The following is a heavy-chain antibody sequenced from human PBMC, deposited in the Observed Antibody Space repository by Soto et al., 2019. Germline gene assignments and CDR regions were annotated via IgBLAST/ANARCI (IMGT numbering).Heavy chain of an antibody. V-gene: IGHV4-31*03. CDR2: IYYSGST. CDR1: GGSISSGGYY. CDR3: AREDSSGYYYDP. D-gene: IGHD3-22*01. Sequence: SVPPSLTCTVSGGSISSGGYYWSWNRQHPGKGLEWIGYIYYSGSTYYNPSLKSRVTISVDTSKNQFSLKLSSVTAADTAVYYCAREDSSGYYYDPWGHGTLVTVSS. J-gene: IGHJ5*02.